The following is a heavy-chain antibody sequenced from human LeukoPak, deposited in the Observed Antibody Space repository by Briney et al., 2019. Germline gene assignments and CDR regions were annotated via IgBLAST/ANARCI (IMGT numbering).Heavy chain of an antibody. J-gene: IGHJ4*02. Sequence: GGSLRLSCAASGFTFSGHGMHWIRQAPGKGLEWVAVIWHDGSKQLYADSVKGRFSISRDDSTSTLYLQMNSLRAEDTAVYYCAREDSGGWLSAYWGQGTPVTVSS. V-gene: IGHV3-33*01. CDR1: GFTFSGHG. CDR3: AREDSGGWLSAY. CDR2: IWHDGSKQ. D-gene: IGHD2-15*01.